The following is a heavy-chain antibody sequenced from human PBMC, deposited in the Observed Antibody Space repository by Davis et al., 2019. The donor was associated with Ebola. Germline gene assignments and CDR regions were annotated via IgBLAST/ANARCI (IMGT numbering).Heavy chain of an antibody. CDR3: ARVSGWFRELGYWFDP. D-gene: IGHD3-10*01. V-gene: IGHV1-3*01. CDR2: INVANGNT. J-gene: IGHJ5*02. CDR1: GYTFTTYP. Sequence: ASVKVSCKASGYTFTTYPIHWVRQAPGQRLEWMGWINVANGNTQYSEKFQGRVTISRDTSASTAYMGLSSLRSEDTAVYYCARVSGWFRELGYWFDPWGQGTLVTVSS.